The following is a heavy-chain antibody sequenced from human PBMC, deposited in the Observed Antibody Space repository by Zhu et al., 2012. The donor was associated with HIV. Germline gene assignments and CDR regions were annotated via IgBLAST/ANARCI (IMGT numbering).Heavy chain of an antibody. CDR3: ASLDYYDSGGYYYAAFDI. Sequence: QVHLQQWGAGLLKPSETLSLTRAVYGGSFSGYYWNWIRQPPGKGLEWIGEINHSGSTNYNPSLKSRVTISVDTSKNQFSLKLSSVTAADTAVYYCASLDYYDSGGYYYAAFDIWGQGTMVTVSS. D-gene: IGHD3-22*01. J-gene: IGHJ3*02. V-gene: IGHV4-34*01. CDR1: GGSFSGYY. CDR2: INHSGST.